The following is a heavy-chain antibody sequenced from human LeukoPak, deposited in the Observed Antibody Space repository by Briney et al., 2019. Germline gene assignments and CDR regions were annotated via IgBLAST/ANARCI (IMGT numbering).Heavy chain of an antibody. J-gene: IGHJ4*02. Sequence: GGSLRLSCAASGFTFSSCAMNWVRQAPGKGLEWVGRIRSKTDGETTDYAAPVKGRFSISRDDSKNTVYLQMNSLKTEDAAVYYCTTEKDYWGQGTLVTVSS. V-gene: IGHV3-15*07. CDR2: IRSKTDGETT. CDR1: GFTFSSCA. CDR3: TTEKDY.